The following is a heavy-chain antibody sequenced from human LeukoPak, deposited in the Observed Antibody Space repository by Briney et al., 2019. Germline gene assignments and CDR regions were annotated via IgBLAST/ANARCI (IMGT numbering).Heavy chain of an antibody. V-gene: IGHV3-48*01. CDR2: ISGSGNAK. CDR1: GFSFSSYS. D-gene: IGHD2/OR15-2a*01. J-gene: IGHJ4*02. Sequence: GSLRLSCAASGFSFSSYSMNWVRQAPGKGLQWVSYISGSGNAKHYTDSVKGRFTISRDNAKNALYLQMNTLRAEDTAVYFCARDYVYAFDYWGQGTLVTVSS. CDR3: ARDYVYAFDY.